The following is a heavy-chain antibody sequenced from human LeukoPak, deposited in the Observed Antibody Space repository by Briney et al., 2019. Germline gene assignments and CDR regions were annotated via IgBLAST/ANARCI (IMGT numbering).Heavy chain of an antibody. CDR1: GYSFTSYW. Sequence: GESPKISCKGSGYSFTSYWIGWVRQMPGKGLEWMGIIYPGDSDNRHSPSFQGQVTISADKSISTAYLQWSSLKAADTAMYYCARQAYYYDSSGYYPPTNNAFDIWGQGTMVTVSS. D-gene: IGHD3-22*01. CDR3: ARQAYYYDSSGYYPPTNNAFDI. J-gene: IGHJ3*02. CDR2: IYPGDSDN. V-gene: IGHV5-51*01.